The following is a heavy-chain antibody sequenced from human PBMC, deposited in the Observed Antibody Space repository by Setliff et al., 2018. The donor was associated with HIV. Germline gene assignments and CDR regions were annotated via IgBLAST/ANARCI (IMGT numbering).Heavy chain of an antibody. CDR1: GDSINSGGYH. V-gene: IGHV4-31*03. CDR3: ARELRRFDTSDTAPHNWFDP. J-gene: IGHJ5*02. Sequence: SETLSLTCTVSGDSINSGGYHWTWIRQHPGKGLGWIGYISYIGYTYYNPALKSRLTISLYTSKNQFSLKLSSVTAADTAVYYCARELRRFDTSDTAPHNWFDPWGQGTLVTVSS. D-gene: IGHD3-22*01. CDR2: ISYIGYT.